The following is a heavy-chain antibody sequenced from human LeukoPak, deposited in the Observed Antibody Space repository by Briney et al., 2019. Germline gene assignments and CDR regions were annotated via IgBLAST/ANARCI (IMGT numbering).Heavy chain of an antibody. J-gene: IGHJ4*02. CDR1: GYTFTSYG. V-gene: IGHV1-18*01. Sequence: ASVKVSCKASGYTFTSYGISWVRQAPGQGLEWMGWISAYNGNTNYAQKLQGRATMTTDTSTSTAYMELRSLRSDDTAVYYCARIDLVGATGEYYFDYWGRGTLVTVSS. CDR2: ISAYNGNT. CDR3: ARIDLVGATGEYYFDY. D-gene: IGHD1-26*01.